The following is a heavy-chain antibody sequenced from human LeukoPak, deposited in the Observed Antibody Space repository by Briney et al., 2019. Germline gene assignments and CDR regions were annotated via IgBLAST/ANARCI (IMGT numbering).Heavy chain of an antibody. CDR1: GYTFTSYV. Sequence: ASVKVSCKASGYTFTSYVISWVRQAPGQGLEWMGWISAYDGNTKYTQKFQGRVTMTTDTSTSTAYMELRSLRSDDTAVYYCARDLYGDLLDYWGQGTLVTVSS. V-gene: IGHV1-18*01. D-gene: IGHD4-17*01. CDR2: ISAYDGNT. J-gene: IGHJ4*02. CDR3: ARDLYGDLLDY.